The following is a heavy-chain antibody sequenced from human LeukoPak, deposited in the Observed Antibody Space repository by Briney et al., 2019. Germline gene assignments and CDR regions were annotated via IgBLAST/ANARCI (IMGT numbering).Heavy chain of an antibody. CDR2: ISGSGGST. Sequence: PGGSLRLSCAAAGFTFSSYAMSWVRQAPGKGLEWVSAISGSGGSTYYADSVKGRFTISRDNSKNPLYLQMNSLRAEDTAVYHCARDIGTAAAGPYDYWGQGALVTVSS. V-gene: IGHV3-23*01. CDR3: ARDIGTAAAGPYDY. CDR1: GFTFSSYA. D-gene: IGHD6-13*01. J-gene: IGHJ4*02.